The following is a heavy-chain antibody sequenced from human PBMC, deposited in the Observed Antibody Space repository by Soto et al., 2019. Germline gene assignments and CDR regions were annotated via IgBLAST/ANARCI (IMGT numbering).Heavy chain of an antibody. Sequence: EVQLLESGGGLVQPGESLRLSCAASGFTFSSYSMSWVRQAPGKGLEWVSVICGSDDSTYYADSVKGRFTISRDNSKNTLYLQMNSLRGEDTAVYYCAKRSGSSTFDYGGQGTLVTVSS. CDR3: AKRSGSSTFDY. D-gene: IGHD6-6*01. CDR2: ICGSDDST. V-gene: IGHV3-23*01. CDR1: GFTFSSYS. J-gene: IGHJ4*02.